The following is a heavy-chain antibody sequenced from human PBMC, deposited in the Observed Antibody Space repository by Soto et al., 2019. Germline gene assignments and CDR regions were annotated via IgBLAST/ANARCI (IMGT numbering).Heavy chain of an antibody. D-gene: IGHD3-3*01. CDR3: ARDGTYDFWSGYYFDY. CDR1: GFTFSSYG. Sequence: GGSLRLSCAASGFTFSSYGMHWVRQAPGKGLEWVAVIWYDGSKKYYADSVKGRFTISRDNSKNTLYLQMNSLRAEDTAVYYCARDGTYDFWSGYYFDYWGQGTLVTVSS. V-gene: IGHV3-33*01. CDR2: IWYDGSKK. J-gene: IGHJ4*02.